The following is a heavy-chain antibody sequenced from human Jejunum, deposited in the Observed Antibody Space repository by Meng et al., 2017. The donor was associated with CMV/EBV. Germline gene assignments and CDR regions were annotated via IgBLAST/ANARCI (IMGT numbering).Heavy chain of an antibody. CDR3: ARVEGYCGGDGCHNWIDS. J-gene: IGHJ5*01. CDR1: SPDYY. V-gene: IGHV4-30-4*08. CDR2: IHSSGNA. D-gene: IGHD2-21*02. Sequence: SPDYYWGWVRQTPQKGLEWVGYIHSSGNAFYNPSLRSRVTMSLETSKNQFSMHLASVTAADTAVYSCARVEGYCGGDGCHNWIDSWGQGTLVTVSS.